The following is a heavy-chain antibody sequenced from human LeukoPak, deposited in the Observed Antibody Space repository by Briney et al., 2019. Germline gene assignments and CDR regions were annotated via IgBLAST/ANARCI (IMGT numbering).Heavy chain of an antibody. V-gene: IGHV1-2*02. CDR3: ASSPQYYYDSSGYYGEGY. D-gene: IGHD3-22*01. Sequence: ASVKVSCKASGYTFTGYYMHWVRQAPGQGLEWMGWINPNSGGTNYAQKFQGRVTMTRDTSISTAYMEPSRLRSDDTAVYYCASSPQYYYDSSGYYGEGYWGQGTLVTVSS. CDR2: INPNSGGT. CDR1: GYTFTGYY. J-gene: IGHJ4*02.